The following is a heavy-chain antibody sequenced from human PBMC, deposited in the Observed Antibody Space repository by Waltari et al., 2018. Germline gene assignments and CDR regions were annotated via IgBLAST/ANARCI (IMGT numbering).Heavy chain of an antibody. J-gene: IGHJ4*02. D-gene: IGHD1-26*01. Sequence: QVQLQQWGAGLLKPSETLSLTCAVYGGSFSGYYWSWIRQPPGKGLEWIGEINHSGSTNYNPSLKSRVTISVDTSKNQFSLKLSSVTAADTAVYYCARGSIVGATFDYWGQGTLVTVSS. V-gene: IGHV4-34*01. CDR1: GGSFSGYY. CDR2: INHSGST. CDR3: ARGSIVGATFDY.